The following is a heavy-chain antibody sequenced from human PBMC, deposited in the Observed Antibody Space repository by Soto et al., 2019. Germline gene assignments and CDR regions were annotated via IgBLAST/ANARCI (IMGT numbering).Heavy chain of an antibody. CDR1: GGSISSYY. CDR2: IYYSGST. J-gene: IGHJ4*02. CDR3: ARVHGDYYFDY. V-gene: IGHV4-59*01. D-gene: IGHD4-17*01. Sequence: SETLSLTCTVPGGSISSYYWSWIRQPPGKGLEWIGYIYYSGSTNYNPSLKSRVTISVDTSKNQFSLKLSSVTAADTAVYYCARVHGDYYFDYWGQGTLVTVSS.